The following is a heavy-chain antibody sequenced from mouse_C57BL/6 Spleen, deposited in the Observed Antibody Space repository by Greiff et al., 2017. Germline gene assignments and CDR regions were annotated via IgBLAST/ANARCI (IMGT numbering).Heavy chain of an antibody. CDR2: INPSSGYT. Sequence: QVHVKQSGAELARPGASVKMSCKASGYTFTSYTMHWVKQRPGQGLEWIGYINPSSGYTTYNQKFKDKATLTADKSSSTAYMQLSSLTSEDSAVYYCAGTGSWFDYWGKGTLVTVAA. V-gene: IGHV1-4*01. CDR3: AGTGSWFDY. CDR1: GYTFTSYT. D-gene: IGHD4-1*01. J-gene: IGHJ3*01.